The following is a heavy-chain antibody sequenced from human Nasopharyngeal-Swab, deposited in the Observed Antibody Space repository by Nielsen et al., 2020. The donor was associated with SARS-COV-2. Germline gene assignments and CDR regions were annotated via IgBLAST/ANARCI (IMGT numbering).Heavy chain of an antibody. Sequence: SLNISCAASGFTFDDYAMHWVRQAPRKRLEWVSGISWNSGSIGYADSVKGRFTISRDNAKNSLYQQMNSLRAEDTALYYCAKGPNAAAGHFDYWGQGTLVTVSS. CDR2: ISWNSGSI. CDR3: AKGPNAAAGHFDY. V-gene: IGHV3-9*01. D-gene: IGHD6-13*01. CDR1: GFTFDDYA. J-gene: IGHJ4*02.